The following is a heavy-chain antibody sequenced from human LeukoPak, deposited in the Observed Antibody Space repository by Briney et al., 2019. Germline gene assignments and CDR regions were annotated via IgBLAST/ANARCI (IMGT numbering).Heavy chain of an antibody. Sequence: GRSLRLSCAASGFTFSSYAMHWVRQAPGKGLEWVAVISYDGSNKYYADSVKGRFTISRDNSKNTLYLQMNSLRAEDTAVYYCARDQYDTWSRRGNFDSWGQGTLVIVSS. D-gene: IGHD3-3*01. CDR3: ARDQYDTWSRRGNFDS. J-gene: IGHJ4*02. CDR2: ISYDGSNK. CDR1: GFTFSSYA. V-gene: IGHV3-30-3*01.